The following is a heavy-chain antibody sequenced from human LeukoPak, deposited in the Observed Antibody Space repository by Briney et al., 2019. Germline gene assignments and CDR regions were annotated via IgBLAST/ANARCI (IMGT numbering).Heavy chain of an antibody. J-gene: IGHJ4*02. Sequence: GGSLRLSCAASGFIFSSYAMSWVRQAPGKGLEWVSAISGSGGSTYYADSVKGRFTISRDNSKNTLYLQMNSLRAEDTAVYYCAKDPDYSNYVSXFDXWGQGTLVTVX. CDR2: ISGSGGST. CDR1: GFIFSSYA. V-gene: IGHV3-23*01. D-gene: IGHD4-11*01. CDR3: AKDPDYSNYVSXFDX.